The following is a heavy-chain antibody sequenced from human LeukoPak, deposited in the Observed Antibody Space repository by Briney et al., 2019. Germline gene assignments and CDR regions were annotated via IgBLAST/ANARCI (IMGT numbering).Heavy chain of an antibody. CDR2: INWNSDSI. D-gene: IGHD5-12*01. V-gene: IGHV3-9*01. CDR1: EFSVGSNY. Sequence: SLRLSCAASEFSVGSNYMTWVRQAPGKGLEWVSGINWNSDSIGYADSVKGRFTTSRDNAKNSLYLQMNSLRAEDTAFYYCAINGGGDSGYGNFDYWGQGTLVTVSS. CDR3: AINGGGDSGYGNFDY. J-gene: IGHJ4*02.